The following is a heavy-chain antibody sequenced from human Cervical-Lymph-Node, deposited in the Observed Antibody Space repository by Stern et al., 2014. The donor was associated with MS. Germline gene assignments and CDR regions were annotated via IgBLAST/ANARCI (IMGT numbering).Heavy chain of an antibody. CDR2: INPSGGSI. CDR3: ARALLYYDSSPIHH. Sequence: VQLVESGGAVEKPGASVKVSCKASGYTFNSYNMHWVRQAPGQGLEWMGIINPSGGSITYAQKFQGRVTMTRDTSTSTVYMELSSLRSEDTAVYYCARALLYYDSSPIHHWGQGTLVTVSA. CDR1: GYTFNSYN. J-gene: IGHJ1*01. V-gene: IGHV1-46*02. D-gene: IGHD3-22*01.